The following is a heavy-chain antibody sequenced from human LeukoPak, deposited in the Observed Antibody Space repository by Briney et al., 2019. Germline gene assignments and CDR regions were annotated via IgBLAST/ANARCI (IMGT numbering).Heavy chain of an antibody. CDR1: GGSINSYY. CDR2: IYYSGST. D-gene: IGHD5-24*01. V-gene: IGHV4-59*01. J-gene: IGHJ5*02. Sequence: TSETLSLTCTVSGGSINSYYWSWIRQPPGKGLEWIGYIYYSGSTNYNPSLKSRVTISVDTSKNQFSLKMSSVTAADTAVYYCARARDGHTNNWFDPWGQGTLVTVSS. CDR3: ARARDGHTNNWFDP.